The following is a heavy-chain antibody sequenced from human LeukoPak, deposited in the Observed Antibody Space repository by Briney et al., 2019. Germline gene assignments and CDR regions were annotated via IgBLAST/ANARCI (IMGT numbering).Heavy chain of an antibody. Sequence: GGSLRLSCAASGFTFSSHGMHWVRQAPGKGLEWVAVIWYDGSNKYYAVSVKGRFTISRDNSKNTLYLQMNSLRAEDTAVYYCAKDRGSSGSDWFDPWGQGTLVTVSS. V-gene: IGHV3-33*06. CDR1: GFTFSSHG. CDR2: IWYDGSNK. D-gene: IGHD6-19*01. CDR3: AKDRGSSGSDWFDP. J-gene: IGHJ5*02.